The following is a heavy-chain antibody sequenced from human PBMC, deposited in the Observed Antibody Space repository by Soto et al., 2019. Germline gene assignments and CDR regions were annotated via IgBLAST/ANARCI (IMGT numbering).Heavy chain of an antibody. CDR2: ISAYNGNT. V-gene: IGHV1-18*01. J-gene: IGHJ5*02. Sequence: QVQLVQSGAEVKKPGASVKVSCKASGYTFTSYGISWVRQAPGQGLEWMGWISAYNGNTNYAQKLQGRVTMTTDTSTSTAYMELRSLRSDDTAVYYCARDRLTAMRISSSSRGWNWFEPWGQGTLVTVSS. CDR1: GYTFTSYG. D-gene: IGHD6-6*01. CDR3: ARDRLTAMRISSSSRGWNWFEP.